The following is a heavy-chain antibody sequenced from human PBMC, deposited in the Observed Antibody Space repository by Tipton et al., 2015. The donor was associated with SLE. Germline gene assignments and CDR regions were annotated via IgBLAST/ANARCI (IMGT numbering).Heavy chain of an antibody. CDR3: ARLMINRGNWFDP. Sequence: TLSLTCTVSGGSISSYYWSWIRQPPGKGLEWIGYIYYSGSTNYNPSLKSRFTISVDTSKNQFSLKLSSVTAADTAVYYCARLMINRGNWFDPWGQGTLVTVSS. V-gene: IGHV4-59*08. CDR1: GGSISSYY. D-gene: IGHD3-16*01. J-gene: IGHJ5*02. CDR2: IYYSGST.